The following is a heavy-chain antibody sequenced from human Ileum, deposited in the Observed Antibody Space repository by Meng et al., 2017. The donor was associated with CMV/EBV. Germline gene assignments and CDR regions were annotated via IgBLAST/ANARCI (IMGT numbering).Heavy chain of an antibody. CDR1: GGSISSGGYY. V-gene: IGHV4-31*03. CDR3: ARGGASSTSCYGIFCY. Sequence: LRLSCTVSGGSISSGGYYWSWIRQHPGKGLEWIGYIYYSGSNYYNPSLKSRVTISVDTSKNQFSLKLSSVTAADTAVYYCARGGASSTSCYGIFCYWGQGTLVTVSS. CDR2: IYYSGSN. D-gene: IGHD2-2*01. J-gene: IGHJ4*02.